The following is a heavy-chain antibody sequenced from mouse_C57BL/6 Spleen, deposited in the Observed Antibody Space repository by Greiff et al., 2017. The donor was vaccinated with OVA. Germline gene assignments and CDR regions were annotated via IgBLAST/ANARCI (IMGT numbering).Heavy chain of an antibody. CDR3: ARNYAYAMDY. D-gene: IGHD1-1*01. Sequence: QVQLQQPGAELVMPGASVKLSCKASGYTFTSYWMHWVQQRPGQGLEWIGEIDHSDSYTNYNQKLKGKCILTVAKSSSTAYMQLSSLTSEDSAVYYCARNYAYAMDYWGQGTSVTVSS. CDR1: GYTFTSYW. CDR2: IDHSDSYT. V-gene: IGHV1-69*01. J-gene: IGHJ4*01.